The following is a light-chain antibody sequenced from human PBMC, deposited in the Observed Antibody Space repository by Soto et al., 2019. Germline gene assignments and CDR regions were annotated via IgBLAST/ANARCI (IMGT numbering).Light chain of an antibody. CDR2: SNN. V-gene: IGLV1-44*01. CDR1: TSNIGSNP. Sequence: QAVVTQAPSASGTPGQRVTISCSGSTSNIGSNPVNWYQQVPGTAPKLLMYSNNQRPSGVPGRFSGSKSGTSASLAISGLQSEDEAAYYCAAWDDSLNGWVFGGGTKLTVL. CDR3: AAWDDSLNGWV. J-gene: IGLJ3*02.